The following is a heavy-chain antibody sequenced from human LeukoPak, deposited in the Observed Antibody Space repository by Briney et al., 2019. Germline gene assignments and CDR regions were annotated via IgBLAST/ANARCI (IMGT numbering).Heavy chain of an antibody. Sequence: GGSLRLSCASSGFTFRRYDMNWVRQAPGKGLEWVSFISSSIISIHYADSVQGRFTISRDNARNILYLQMNSLRAEDTAVYYCARVYDVLTGGFDHWGQGALVTVSS. CDR1: GFTFRRYD. D-gene: IGHD3-9*01. CDR2: ISSSIISI. J-gene: IGHJ4*02. V-gene: IGHV3-21*01. CDR3: ARVYDVLTGGFDH.